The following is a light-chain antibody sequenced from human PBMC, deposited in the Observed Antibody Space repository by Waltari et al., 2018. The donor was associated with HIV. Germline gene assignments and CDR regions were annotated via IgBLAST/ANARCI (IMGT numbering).Light chain of an antibody. CDR3: CSMVSSNTRV. CDR2: GTT. CDR1: SLRTYY. J-gene: IGLJ2*01. Sequence: SSELTQDPHVSVALGQTVNITCQGDSLRTYYATWYQQKPGQAPALVFYGTTHRPSGSAGRFSGSTSRDTASLTITGAQAEDEADYYCCSMVSSNTRVFGGGTKLTVL. V-gene: IGLV3-19*01.